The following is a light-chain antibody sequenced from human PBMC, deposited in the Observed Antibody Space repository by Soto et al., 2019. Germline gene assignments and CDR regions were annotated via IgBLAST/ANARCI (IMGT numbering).Light chain of an antibody. CDR3: QQYGCSPWT. J-gene: IGKJ1*01. Sequence: EIVLTQSPGTLSLSPGERATLSCRASQSVSSSYLAWYQQKPGQAPRPLIYGASSRAIGIPDRFSGSGSGTDFTLTISRLEPEDFAVYYCQQYGCSPWTFGQGTKVAIK. CDR2: GAS. V-gene: IGKV3-20*01. CDR1: QSVSSSY.